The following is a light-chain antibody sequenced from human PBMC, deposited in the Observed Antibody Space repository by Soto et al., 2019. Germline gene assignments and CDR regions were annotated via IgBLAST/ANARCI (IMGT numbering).Light chain of an antibody. CDR2: RIS. V-gene: IGKV3D-15*01. Sequence: KVLTQSPATLSVSPRERATLSCRASQSVGSNLAWYQQSPGQAPRLRISRISSRATGIPDRFSGSGSGTDFTLIISRLQSEDFAVYYCQQCNSWPRTFGQGTKVDI. CDR3: QQCNSWPRT. CDR1: QSVGSN. J-gene: IGKJ1*01.